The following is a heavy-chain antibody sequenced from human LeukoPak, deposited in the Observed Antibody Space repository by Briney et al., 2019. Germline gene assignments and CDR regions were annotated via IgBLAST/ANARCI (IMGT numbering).Heavy chain of an antibody. V-gene: IGHV3-23*01. CDR2: ISFRGDST. CDR1: GFTFSSYA. D-gene: IGHD6-19*01. Sequence: GGSLRLSCAASGFTFSSYAMTWVRQAPGKGLEWVSVISFRGDSTYYADSVKGRFTISRDNSKNTLYLQMISLRAEDTAVYYCAKSPAAIAVTDYYYYGMDVWGQGTTVTVSS. J-gene: IGHJ6*02. CDR3: AKSPAAIAVTDYYYYGMDV.